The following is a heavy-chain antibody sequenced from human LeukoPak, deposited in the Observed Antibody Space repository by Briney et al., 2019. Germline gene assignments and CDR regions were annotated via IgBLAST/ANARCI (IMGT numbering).Heavy chain of an antibody. CDR3: ARDSDYGGKGGDFDY. Sequence: GGSLRLSCAVSGVMFRNYWMSWVRQAPGKGLEWAANIDKEGNERSYVASVKGRFTISRDNAKNSLYLQMNSLGDEDTAVYYCARDSDYGGKGGDFDYWGQGTLVTVSS. J-gene: IGHJ4*02. CDR2: IDKEGNER. D-gene: IGHD4-23*01. CDR1: GVMFRNYW. V-gene: IGHV3-7*01.